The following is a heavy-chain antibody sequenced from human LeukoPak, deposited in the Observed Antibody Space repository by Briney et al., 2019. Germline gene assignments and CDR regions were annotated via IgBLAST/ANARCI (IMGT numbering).Heavy chain of an antibody. D-gene: IGHD3-3*01. CDR1: GYTFTSYG. J-gene: IGHJ6*02. V-gene: IGHV1-18*01. CDR2: ISAYNGNT. CDR3: ARGPITIFGVVRYYYYGMDV. Sequence: ASVKVSCKASGYTFTSYGISWVRQAPGQGLEWMGWISAYNGNTNYAQKLQGRVTMTTDTSTSTAYMELSSLRSEDTAVYYCARGPITIFGVVRYYYYGMDVWGQGTTVTVSS.